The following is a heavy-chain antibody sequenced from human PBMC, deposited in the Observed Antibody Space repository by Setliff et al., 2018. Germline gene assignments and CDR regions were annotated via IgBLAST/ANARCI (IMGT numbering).Heavy chain of an antibody. J-gene: IGHJ6*03. CDR3: ARTRGEQQLTHPYYYYYYMDV. D-gene: IGHD6-13*01. Sequence: SETLSLTCAVYGGSFSGYYWSWVRQPPGKGLEWIGYIYYSGSPNYNPSLKSRVTISLDTSKNQFSLRLTSVTAADTAVYYCARTRGEQQLTHPYYYYYYMDVWGKGTTVTVSS. CDR2: IYYSGSP. V-gene: IGHV4-59*01. CDR1: GGSFSGYY.